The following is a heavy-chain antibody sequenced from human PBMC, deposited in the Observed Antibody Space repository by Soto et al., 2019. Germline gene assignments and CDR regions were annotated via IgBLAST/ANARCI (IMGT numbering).Heavy chain of an antibody. CDR1: GFSLTTSGVG. V-gene: IGHV2-5*02. CDR3: AHRTTTVTWWFDP. J-gene: IGHJ5*02. D-gene: IGHD4-17*01. CDR2: IYWDDDK. Sequence: QITLKESGPTLVKPTQTLTLTCTFSGFSLTTSGVGVGWIRQPPGKALEWLALIYWDDDKRYSPSLKSRLTITQDTANNQVVITMTNMDTADTATYFCAHRTTTVTWWFDPWCQGTLVTVSS.